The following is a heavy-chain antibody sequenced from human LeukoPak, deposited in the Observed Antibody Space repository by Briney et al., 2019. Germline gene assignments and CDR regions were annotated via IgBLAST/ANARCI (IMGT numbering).Heavy chain of an antibody. CDR2: IIPIFGTA. V-gene: IGHV1-69*05. J-gene: IGHJ4*02. CDR1: GGTFTSYA. Sequence: SVKVSCKASGGTFTSYAISWVRQAPGQGPEWMGRIIPIFGTANYAQKFEGRVQITTDGSTSTAYMELSSLRSEDTAVYYCAREGGSYVAYDYWGQGTLVTVSS. D-gene: IGHD1-26*01. CDR3: AREGGSYVAYDY.